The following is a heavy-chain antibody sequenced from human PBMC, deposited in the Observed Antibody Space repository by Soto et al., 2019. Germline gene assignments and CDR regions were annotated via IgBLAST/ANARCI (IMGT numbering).Heavy chain of an antibody. J-gene: IGHJ5*02. V-gene: IGHV3-48*03. CDR3: ASERLCGADCYFFDN. Sequence: RRLSCAASGFALRNYEMNWVRQAPGKGLEWISKISGSNNNIYYADSVRGRFTISRDNAKNSLYLQMNSLRAEDTAIYYCASERLCGADCYFFDNWGQGTQVTVSS. D-gene: IGHD2-21*02. CDR1: GFALRNYE. CDR2: ISGSNNNI.